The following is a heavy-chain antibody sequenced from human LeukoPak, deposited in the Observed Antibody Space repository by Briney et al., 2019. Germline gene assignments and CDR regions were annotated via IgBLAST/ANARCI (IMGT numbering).Heavy chain of an antibody. J-gene: IGHJ4*02. D-gene: IGHD5-12*01. CDR2: ISYDGSNK. CDR1: GFTFSSYG. V-gene: IGHV3-30*18. CDR3: AKGRAVATIPSFDY. Sequence: GGSLRLSCAASGFTFSSYGMHWVRQAPGKGLEWVAVISYDGSNKYYADSVKGRFTISRDNSKNTLYLQMNSLRAEDTAVYYCAKGRAVATIPSFDYWGQGTLVTVSS.